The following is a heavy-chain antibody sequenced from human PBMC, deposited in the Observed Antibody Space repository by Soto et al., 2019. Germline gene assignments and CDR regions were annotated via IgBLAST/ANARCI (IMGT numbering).Heavy chain of an antibody. CDR3: VAGLMVYASYYYMGV. J-gene: IGHJ6*03. D-gene: IGHD2-8*01. CDR1: GFTFDDYA. V-gene: IGHV3-9*01. Sequence: EVQLVESGGGLVQPGRSLRLSCAASGFTFDDYAMHWVRQAPGKGLEWVSGISWNSGSIGYADSVKGRFTISRDNAKNSLYLQMNSLRAEDTALYYCVAGLMVYASYYYMGVWGKGTTVTVSS. CDR2: ISWNSGSI.